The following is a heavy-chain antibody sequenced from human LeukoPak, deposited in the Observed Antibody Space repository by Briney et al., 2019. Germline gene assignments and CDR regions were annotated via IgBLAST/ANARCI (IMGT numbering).Heavy chain of an antibody. Sequence: GGSLRLSCAASGFTFSSYSMNWVRQASGKGLEWVSSISSSSSYIYYADSVKGRFTISRDNAKNSLYLQMNSLRAEDTAVYYCARDTDYYDSSGYYPDAFDIWGQGTMVTVSS. CDR2: ISSSSSYI. D-gene: IGHD3-22*01. V-gene: IGHV3-21*01. CDR3: ARDTDYYDSSGYYPDAFDI. J-gene: IGHJ3*02. CDR1: GFTFSSYS.